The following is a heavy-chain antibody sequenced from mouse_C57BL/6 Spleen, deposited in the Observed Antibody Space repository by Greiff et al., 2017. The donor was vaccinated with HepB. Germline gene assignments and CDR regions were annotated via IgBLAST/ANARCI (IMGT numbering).Heavy chain of an antibody. CDR2: IDPSDSHT. J-gene: IGHJ2*01. CDR1: GYTFTSYW. D-gene: IGHD1-1*01. Sequence: VQQSCKASGYTFTSYWMQWVKQRPGQGLEWIGEIDPSDSHTNYNQKFKGKATLTVDTSSSTAYMQLSSLTYEDSAVYYCARGITTVVATDLDYWGQGTTLTVAS. V-gene: IGHV1-50*01. CDR3: ARGITTVVATDLDY.